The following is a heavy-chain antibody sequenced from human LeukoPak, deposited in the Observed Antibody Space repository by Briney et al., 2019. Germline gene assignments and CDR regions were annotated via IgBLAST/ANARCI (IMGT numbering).Heavy chain of an antibody. J-gene: IGHJ4*02. D-gene: IGHD5-24*01. Sequence: ASVKVSCKASGYTFTSYGISWVRQAPGQGLEWMGWISAYNGNTNYAQKLQGRVTMTTDTSTSTAYMELRSLRSDDTAVYYCARDLGRDGYNFHYFDYWGQGTLVTVSS. CDR3: ARDLGRDGYNFHYFDY. V-gene: IGHV1-18*01. CDR1: GYTFTSYG. CDR2: ISAYNGNT.